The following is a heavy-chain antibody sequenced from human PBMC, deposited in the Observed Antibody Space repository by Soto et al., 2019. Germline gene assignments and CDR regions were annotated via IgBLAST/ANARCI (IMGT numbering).Heavy chain of an antibody. CDR3: ARQIYDSDTGPNFQYYFDS. J-gene: IGHJ4*02. V-gene: IGHV5-10-1*01. Sequence: GESLKISCKGSGYSFAGYWITWVRQKPGKGLEWMGRIDPSDSQTYYSPSLRSHVTISVTKSITTVFLQWSSLRASDTAMYYCARQIYDSDTGPNFQYYFDSWGQGTPVTVSS. D-gene: IGHD3-22*01. CDR1: GYSFAGYW. CDR2: IDPSDSQT.